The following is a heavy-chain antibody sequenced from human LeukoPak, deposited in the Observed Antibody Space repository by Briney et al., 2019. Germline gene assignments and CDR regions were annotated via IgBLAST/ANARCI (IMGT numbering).Heavy chain of an antibody. D-gene: IGHD1-7*01. Sequence: SETLSLTCTVSGYSISSGYYWGWIRQPPGKGLEWIGTIFHSGSTYSNPSLKSRVTISVDTSKNQFSLNLSSVTAADTAFYYCARDALRGNWNYPHNWFDPWGQGTLVTVSS. CDR1: GYSISSGYY. CDR2: IFHSGST. CDR3: ARDALRGNWNYPHNWFDP. V-gene: IGHV4-38-2*02. J-gene: IGHJ5*02.